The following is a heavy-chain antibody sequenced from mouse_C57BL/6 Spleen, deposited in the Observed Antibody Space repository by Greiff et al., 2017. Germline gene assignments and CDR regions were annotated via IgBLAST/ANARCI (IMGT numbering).Heavy chain of an antibody. V-gene: IGHV5-4*03. CDR3: ARVRGYSLYWYFDV. CDR1: GFTFSSYA. J-gene: IGHJ1*03. CDR2: ISDGGSYT. Sequence: EVKLVESGGGLVKPGGSLKLSCAASGFTFSSYAMSWVRQTPEKRLEWVATISDGGSYTYYPDNVKGRFTISRDKAKNNLYLQMSHLKSEDTAMYYCARVRGYSLYWYFDVWGTGTTVTVSS. D-gene: IGHD2-3*01.